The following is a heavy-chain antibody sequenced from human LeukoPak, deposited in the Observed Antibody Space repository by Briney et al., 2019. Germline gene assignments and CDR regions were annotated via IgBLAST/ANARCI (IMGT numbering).Heavy chain of an antibody. J-gene: IGHJ4*02. CDR3: ARQRSGSYVY. CDR1: GGSISSYY. CDR2: IYYSGST. Sequence: PSETLSLTCTVSGGSISSYYWSWIRQPPGKGLEWIGYIYYSGSTNYNPSLKSRVTISVDTSKNQFSLKLSSVTAADTAVYYCARQRSGSYVYRGQGTLVTVSS. D-gene: IGHD1-26*01. V-gene: IGHV4-59*08.